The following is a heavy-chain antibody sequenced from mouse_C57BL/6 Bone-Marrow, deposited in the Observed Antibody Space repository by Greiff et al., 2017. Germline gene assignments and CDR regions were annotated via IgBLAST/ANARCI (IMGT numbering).Heavy chain of an antibody. V-gene: IGHV5-16*01. CDR2: INYDGSST. J-gene: IGHJ2*01. Sequence: EVQVVESEGGLVQPGSSMKLSCTASGFTFSDYYMAWVRQVPEKGLEWVANINYDGSSTYYLHSLKSRFIISRDNAKNILYLQMSSLKSENTPTYYYTREGITYKSDYWGQGTTLTVSS. CDR1: GFTFSDYY. D-gene: IGHD5-1*01. CDR3: TREGITYKSDY.